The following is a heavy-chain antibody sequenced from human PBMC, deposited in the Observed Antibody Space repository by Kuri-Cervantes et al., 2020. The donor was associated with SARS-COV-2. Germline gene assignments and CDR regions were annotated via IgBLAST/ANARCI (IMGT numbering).Heavy chain of an antibody. D-gene: IGHD2-15*01. CDR2: IRSKAYGGTT. CDR1: GFTFGDYS. J-gene: IGHJ4*02. Sequence: GESLKISCTASGFTFGDYSMSWFRQAPGKGLEWVGFIRSKAYGGTTEYAASVKGRFTISRDDSKSIAYLQMNSLKTEDTALYYCTRGVSGTPIPRVDYWGQGTLVTVSS. CDR3: TRGVSGTPIPRVDY. V-gene: IGHV3-49*03.